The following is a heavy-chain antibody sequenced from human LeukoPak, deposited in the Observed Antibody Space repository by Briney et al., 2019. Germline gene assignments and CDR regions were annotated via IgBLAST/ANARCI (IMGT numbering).Heavy chain of an antibody. J-gene: IGHJ5*02. V-gene: IGHV3-23*01. CDR2: ISDSGGST. CDR3: AKVRYDYYDGSGPLGS. D-gene: IGHD3-22*01. CDR1: GFTFSSHA. Sequence: PGGSLRLSCSASGFTFSSHAMKWVRQAPGKGLEWVSAISDSGGSTYYADSVKGRFTISRDNSKNTLYPQMNSLGAEDTAVYYCAKVRYDYYDGSGPLGSWGQRTLVTVSS.